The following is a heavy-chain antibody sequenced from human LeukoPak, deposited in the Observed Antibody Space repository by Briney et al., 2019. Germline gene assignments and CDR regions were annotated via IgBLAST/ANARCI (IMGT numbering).Heavy chain of an antibody. V-gene: IGHV3-23*01. CDR1: GFTFSSYA. CDR2: ISGSGGST. CDR3: ATDYSYGLDY. D-gene: IGHD5-18*01. J-gene: IGHJ4*02. Sequence: GGSLRLSCAASGFTFSSYAMSWVRQAPGKGLEWVSAISGSGGSTYYAGSVKGRFTISRDNSKNTLYLQMNSLRAEDTAVYYCATDYSYGLDYWGQGTLVTVSS.